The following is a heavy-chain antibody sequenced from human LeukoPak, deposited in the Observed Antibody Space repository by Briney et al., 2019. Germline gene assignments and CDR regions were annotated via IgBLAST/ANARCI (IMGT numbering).Heavy chain of an antibody. CDR1: GFSFSDYY. D-gene: IGHD1-26*01. CDR2: INGRSSNI. CDR3: ARRVGATSDH. V-gene: IGHV3-11*01. Sequence: GGSLRLPCAASGFSFSDYYMTWVRQAPGRGLEWVSYINGRSSNIYYADTVKGRFTISRDNSKNSLYLHMNSLRVDDTAVYYCARRVGATSDHWGQGSLVTVAS. J-gene: IGHJ1*01.